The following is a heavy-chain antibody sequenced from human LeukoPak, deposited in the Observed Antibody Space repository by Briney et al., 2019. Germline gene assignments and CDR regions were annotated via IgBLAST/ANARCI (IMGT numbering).Heavy chain of an antibody. J-gene: IGHJ4*02. V-gene: IGHV3-30-3*01. CDR3: ARDSSWGPFDY. CDR1: GFTFSSYA. Sequence: GGSLRLSCAASGFTFSSYAMHWVRQTPGKGLDWVAVISHDGSDKFYAGSVKGRFTISRDNSKNTLYLQMNSLRAEDTAVYYCARDSSWGPFDYWGQGTLVTVSS. CDR2: ISHDGSDK. D-gene: IGHD6-13*01.